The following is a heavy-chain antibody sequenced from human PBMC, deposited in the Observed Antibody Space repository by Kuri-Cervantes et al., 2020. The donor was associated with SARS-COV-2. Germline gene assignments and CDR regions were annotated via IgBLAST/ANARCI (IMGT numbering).Heavy chain of an antibody. CDR2: IYYSGST. D-gene: IGHD1-26*01. Sequence: SETLSLTCTVSGGSISSHYWSWIRQPPGKGLEWIGYIYYSGSTNYNPSLKSRVTISVDTSRNQFSLKLNSVTAADTAVYFCAREGYGATNWYFDLWGRGTLVTVSS. CDR3: AREGYGATNWYFDL. CDR1: GGSISSHY. J-gene: IGHJ2*01. V-gene: IGHV4-59*11.